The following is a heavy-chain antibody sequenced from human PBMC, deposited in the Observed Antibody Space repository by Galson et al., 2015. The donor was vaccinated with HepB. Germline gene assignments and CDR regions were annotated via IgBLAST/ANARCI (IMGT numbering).Heavy chain of an antibody. Sequence: SLRLSCAASGFTFSHLWMTWVRQAPGKGLEWVGRTRSKIDGGTTDYAAPVKGRFTISRDDSKNMLYLQMNSLKAEDTAVYYCTTDHVFMVRGVPRYFGMDVWGQGTTVTVSS. CDR3: TTDHVFMVRGVPRYFGMDV. CDR1: GFTFSHLW. V-gene: IGHV3-15*01. D-gene: IGHD3-10*01. CDR2: TRSKIDGGTT. J-gene: IGHJ6*02.